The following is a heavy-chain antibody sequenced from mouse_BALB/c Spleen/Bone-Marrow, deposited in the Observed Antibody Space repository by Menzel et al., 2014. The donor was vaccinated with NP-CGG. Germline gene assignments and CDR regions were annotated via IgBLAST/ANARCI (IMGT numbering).Heavy chain of an antibody. CDR3: ARQLSFPYFDY. CDR2: ISNGGGST. Sequence: EVMLVESGGGLVQPGGSLKLSCAASGSTFSSYTMSWVRQTPEKRLEWVAYISNGGGSTYYPDTVKGRFTISRDNAKNNLYLQMSSLKSEDTAMYYCARQLSFPYFDYWGQGTTLTVSS. V-gene: IGHV5-12-2*01. CDR1: GSTFSSYT. J-gene: IGHJ2*01.